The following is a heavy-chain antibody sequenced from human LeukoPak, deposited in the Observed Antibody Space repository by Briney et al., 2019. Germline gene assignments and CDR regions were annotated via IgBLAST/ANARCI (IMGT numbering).Heavy chain of an antibody. CDR2: INSSSSYL. V-gene: IGHV3-21*01. Sequence: GGSLRLSCAASVFTFSSYSMNWVRQAPGKGLEWVSSINSSSSYLYYADSVKGRFTISRDNAKNSLYLQMNSLSPEDTAVYFCARGRLLWYGEFPGSGGLFDPWGQGTLVTVSS. CDR1: VFTFSSYS. D-gene: IGHD3-10*01. J-gene: IGHJ5*02. CDR3: ARGRLLWYGEFPGSGGLFDP.